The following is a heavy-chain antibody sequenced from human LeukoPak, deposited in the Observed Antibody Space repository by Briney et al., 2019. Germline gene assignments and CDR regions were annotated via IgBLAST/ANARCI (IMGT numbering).Heavy chain of an antibody. Sequence: GGSLRLSCAASGFTFSSYGMSWVRQAPGKGLEWVSAISGSGGSTYYADSVKGRFTISRDNSKKTLYLQMNSLRAEDTAVYYCAKSDSTTPGYYYYMDVWGKGTTVTISS. CDR1: GFTFSSYG. CDR3: AKSDSTTPGYYYYMDV. CDR2: ISGSGGST. V-gene: IGHV3-23*01. D-gene: IGHD3-22*01. J-gene: IGHJ6*03.